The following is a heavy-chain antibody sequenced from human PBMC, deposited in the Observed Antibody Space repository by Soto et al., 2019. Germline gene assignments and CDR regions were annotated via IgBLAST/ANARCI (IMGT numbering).Heavy chain of an antibody. V-gene: IGHV3-53*01. J-gene: IGHJ6*02. CDR3: ARRSRRYFDWLPPRDGMDV. CDR1: GFTVSSNY. CDR2: IYSGGST. Sequence: PGGSLRLSCAASGFTVSSNYMSWVRQAPGKGLEWVSVIYSGGSTYYADSVKGRFTISRDNSKNTLYLQMNSLRAEDTAVYYCARRSRRYFDWLPPRDGMDVWGQGTTVTVSS. D-gene: IGHD3-9*01.